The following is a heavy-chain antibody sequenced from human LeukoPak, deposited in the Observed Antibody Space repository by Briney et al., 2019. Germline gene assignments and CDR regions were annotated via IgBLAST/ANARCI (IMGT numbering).Heavy chain of an antibody. D-gene: IGHD3-9*01. CDR2: INHSGST. V-gene: IGHV4-34*01. CDR1: GGSFSGYY. J-gene: IGHJ5*02. Sequence: SETLSLTCAVYGGSFSGYYWSWIRQPPGKGLEWIGEINHSGSTNYNPSLKSRVTISVATSKKQFSLKLSSVTAADTAVYYCARGPNYDILTGYSPWGPGTLVTVSP. CDR3: ARGPNYDILTGYSP.